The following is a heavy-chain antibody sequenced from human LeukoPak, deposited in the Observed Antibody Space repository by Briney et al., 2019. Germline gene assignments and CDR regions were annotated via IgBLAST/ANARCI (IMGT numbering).Heavy chain of an antibody. J-gene: IGHJ4*02. Sequence: GGSLRLSCAASGFTLSSFGMNWVRQAPGKGLEWVSYIGTTTSTIYYADSVKGRFTISRDNSKNTLYLQMNSLRAEDTAVYYCAKGGQRLDYYGSGSYYLTFDYWGQGTLVTVSS. CDR2: IGTTTSTI. CDR1: GFTLSSFG. CDR3: AKGGQRLDYYGSGSYYLTFDY. V-gene: IGHV3-48*01. D-gene: IGHD3-10*01.